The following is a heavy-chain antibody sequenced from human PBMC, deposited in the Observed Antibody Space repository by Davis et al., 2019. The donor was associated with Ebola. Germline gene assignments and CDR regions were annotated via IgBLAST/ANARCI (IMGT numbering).Heavy chain of an antibody. J-gene: IGHJ3*02. CDR2: ISSSSSYT. D-gene: IGHD3-22*01. CDR3: ARDPGAHYYDSSGYYYEGAFDI. V-gene: IGHV3-11*06. Sequence: PGGSLRLSCAASGFTFSDYYMSWIRQAPGKGLEWVSYISSSSSYTNYADSVKGRFTISRDNAKNSLYLQMNSLRAEDTAVYYCARDPGAHYYDSSGYYYEGAFDIWGQGTMVTVSS. CDR1: GFTFSDYY.